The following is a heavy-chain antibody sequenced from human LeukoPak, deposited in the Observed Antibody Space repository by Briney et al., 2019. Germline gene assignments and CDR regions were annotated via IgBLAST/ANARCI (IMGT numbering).Heavy chain of an antibody. CDR3: TTDPVDANLWFGELSFGY. CDR1: GFTFSNAW. CDR2: IKSKTDGGTT. V-gene: IGHV3-15*01. Sequence: GGSMRLSCAASGFTFSNAWMSWVRQAPGKGLEWVGRIKSKTDGGTTDYAAPVKGRFTISRDDSKNTLYLQMNSLKTEDTAVYYCTTDPVDANLWFGELSFGYWGQGTLVTVSS. D-gene: IGHD3-10*01. J-gene: IGHJ4*02.